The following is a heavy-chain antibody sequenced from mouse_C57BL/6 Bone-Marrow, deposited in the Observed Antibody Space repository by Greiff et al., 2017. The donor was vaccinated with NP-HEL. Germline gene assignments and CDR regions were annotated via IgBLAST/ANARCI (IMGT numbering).Heavy chain of an antibody. J-gene: IGHJ2*01. D-gene: IGHD2-3*01. CDR1: GYTFTGYW. Sequence: VQLQQSGAELMKPGASVKLSCKATGYTFTGYWIEWVKQRPGHGLEWIGEILPGSGSTNYNEKFKGKATFTAETSSNTAYMQLSSLTTQDSALFYYATVFLYGGYYAFDYWGKGTTVTVYS. CDR3: ATVFLYGGYYAFDY. CDR2: ILPGSGST. V-gene: IGHV1-9*01.